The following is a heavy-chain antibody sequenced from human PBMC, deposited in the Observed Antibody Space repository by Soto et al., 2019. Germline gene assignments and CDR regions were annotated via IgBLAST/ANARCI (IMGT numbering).Heavy chain of an antibody. J-gene: IGHJ4*02. CDR3: ARGVKEDYDSSGYYYPDY. CDR1: GGSISSYY. CDR2: IYYSGST. V-gene: IGHV4-59*01. Sequence: PSETLSLTCTVSGGSISSYYWSWIRQPPGKGLEWIGYIYYSGSTNYNPSLKSRVTISVDTSKNQFSLKLSSVTAADTAVYYCARGVKEDYDSSGYYYPDYWGQGTLVTVSS. D-gene: IGHD3-22*01.